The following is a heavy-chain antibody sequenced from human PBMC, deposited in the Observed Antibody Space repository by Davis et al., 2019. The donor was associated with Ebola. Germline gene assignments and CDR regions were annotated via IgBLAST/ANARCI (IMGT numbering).Heavy chain of an antibody. V-gene: IGHV3-53*01. CDR2: IYSGGST. D-gene: IGHD3-16*01. CDR3: ARAFGDLGGVY. J-gene: IGHJ4*02. Sequence: GESLKISCAASGFTVSSNYMSWVRQAPGKGLEWVSVIYSGGSTYYADSVKGRFTISRDNSKNTLYLQMNSLRAEDTAVYYCARAFGDLGGVYWGQGTLVTVSS. CDR1: GFTVSSNY.